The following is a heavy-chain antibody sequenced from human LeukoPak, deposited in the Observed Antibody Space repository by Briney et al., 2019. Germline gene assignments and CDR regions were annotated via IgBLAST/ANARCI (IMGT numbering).Heavy chain of an antibody. CDR2: ISYDGSNN. J-gene: IGHJ4*02. D-gene: IGHD1-26*01. Sequence: GGSLRLSCVASGFTFSTYAMHWVRQAPGKGLEWVAVISYDGSNNYYADSVKGRFTISRDNSKNTLFLQMSSLRAEDTAVYYCARDMGAHIDYWGQGTLVTVSS. V-gene: IGHV3-30-3*01. CDR1: GFTFSTYA. CDR3: ARDMGAHIDY.